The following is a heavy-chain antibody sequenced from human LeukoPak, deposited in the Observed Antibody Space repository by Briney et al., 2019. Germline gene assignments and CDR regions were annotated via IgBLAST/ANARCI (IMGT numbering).Heavy chain of an antibody. Sequence: PSETLSLTCTVSGGSISSGSYYWSWIRQDPGKGLEWIGYIYYSGSTYYNPSLKSRVTISVDTSKNQFSLKLSSVTAADTAVYYCARHAGGYCSSTSCYNWFHPWGQGTLVTVSS. V-gene: IGHV4-31*03. CDR2: IYYSGST. D-gene: IGHD2-2*01. CDR3: ARHAGGYCSSTSCYNWFHP. J-gene: IGHJ5*02. CDR1: GGSISSGSYY.